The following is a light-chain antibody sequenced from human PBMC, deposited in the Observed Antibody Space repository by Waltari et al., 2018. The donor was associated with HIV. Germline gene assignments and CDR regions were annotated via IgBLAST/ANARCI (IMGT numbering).Light chain of an antibody. CDR2: GAS. J-gene: IGKJ2*01. V-gene: IGKV3-15*01. CDR1: QSVDNN. CDR3: QQYSHWPLMYN. Sequence: EIVMAQSPATLSVSPGDRATLSCRASQSVDNNVAWYQQQPGQAPRLLIYGASTRATGVPARFSGSGSGTEFTLTISSLQSEDFAVYYCQQYSHWPLMYNFGQGTKLEIK.